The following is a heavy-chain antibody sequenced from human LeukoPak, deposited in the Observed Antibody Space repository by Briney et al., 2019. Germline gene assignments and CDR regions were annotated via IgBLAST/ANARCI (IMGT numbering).Heavy chain of an antibody. V-gene: IGHV1-8*01. CDR1: GYTFINYD. J-gene: IGHJ5*02. Sequence: ASVKVSCXTSGYTFINYDVNWVRQAPGQRLQWMGVINPRTGGTFCAPNFQGRISMASNTSTNTAYMSLDSLTSDDTAVYFCARVFRFNGVLGSWGQGTLVTVSS. D-gene: IGHD2-21*01. CDR3: ARVFRFNGVLGS. CDR2: INPRTGGT.